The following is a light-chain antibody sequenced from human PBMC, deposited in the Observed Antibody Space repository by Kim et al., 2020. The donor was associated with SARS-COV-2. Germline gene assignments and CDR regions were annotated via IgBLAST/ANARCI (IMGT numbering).Light chain of an antibody. CDR2: MVS. V-gene: IGKV2-30*02. CDR1: ESVVHSDANTY. Sequence: DVLMTQSPVSLAVTLGQWASISCTSSESVVHSDANTYLNWFHQRPGQSPRRLIYMVSHRDSGVPDRFSGSGSATEFTLVISGVEAEDVGVYYCMQVTYWPPSFGQGTKLEI. J-gene: IGKJ2*01. CDR3: MQVTYWPPS.